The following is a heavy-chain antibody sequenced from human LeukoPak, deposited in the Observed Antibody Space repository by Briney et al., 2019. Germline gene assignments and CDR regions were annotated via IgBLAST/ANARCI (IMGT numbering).Heavy chain of an antibody. CDR3: GRGVYSYGCYDH. Sequence: SETLSLTCTVSGGSISSSSYYWGWIRQPPGMGLEWIGSIYYSGSTYYNPSLKSRVTISVDTSKNQFSLTLSSVADAGTVVCYTGRGVYSYGCYDHWPRGTLDSVFS. D-gene: IGHD5-18*01. CDR1: GGSISSSSYY. J-gene: IGHJ4*02. CDR2: IYYSGST. V-gene: IGHV4-39*01.